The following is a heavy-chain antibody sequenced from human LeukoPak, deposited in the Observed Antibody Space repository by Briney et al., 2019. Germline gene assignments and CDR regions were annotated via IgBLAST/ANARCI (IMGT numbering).Heavy chain of an antibody. CDR3: ARRRAGVRRDNWFDP. D-gene: IGHD3-10*01. V-gene: IGHV1-8*01. CDR1: VYTFTSYD. Sequence: SVNVSCKASVYTFTSYDINRVLQPTGQGLEWMGWRKPNSWNTDYPQKFQGRVTMTRNTYISRAYMELGSLRSEDTAVYYCARRRAGVRRDNWFDPWGQGTMVSVSS. CDR2: RKPNSWNT. J-gene: IGHJ5*02.